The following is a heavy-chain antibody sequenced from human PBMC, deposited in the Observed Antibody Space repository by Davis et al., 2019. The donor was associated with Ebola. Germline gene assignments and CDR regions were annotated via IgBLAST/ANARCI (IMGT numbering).Heavy chain of an antibody. V-gene: IGHV1-3*01. CDR3: AKPPTVTREYYYYGMDV. CDR2: INAGNGNT. D-gene: IGHD4-17*01. CDR1: GYTFTSYA. Sequence: AASVKVSCKASGYTFTSYAMHWVRQAPGQRLEWMGWINAGNGNTKYSQKLQGRVNITRDTSASTAYMELSSLRSEDTAVYYCAKPPTVTREYYYYGMDVWAKGPRSPSP. J-gene: IGHJ6*02.